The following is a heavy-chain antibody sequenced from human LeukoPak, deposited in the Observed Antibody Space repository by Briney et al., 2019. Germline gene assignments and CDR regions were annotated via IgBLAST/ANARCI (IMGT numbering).Heavy chain of an antibody. J-gene: IGHJ4*02. D-gene: IGHD3-3*01. CDR1: GFTFSSYG. V-gene: IGHV3-33*01. CDR3: ARDWERLPDDY. Sequence: GRSLRLSCAASGFTFSSYGMHWVRQASGKGLEWVAVIWYDGSNKYYADSVKGRFTISRDNSKNTLYLQMNSLRAEDTAVYHCARDWERLPDDYWGQGTLVTVSS. CDR2: IWYDGSNK.